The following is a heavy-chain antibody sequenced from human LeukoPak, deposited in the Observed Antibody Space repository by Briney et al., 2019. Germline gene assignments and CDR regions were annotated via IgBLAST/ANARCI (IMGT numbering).Heavy chain of an antibody. J-gene: IGHJ4*02. CDR2: ISAYNGNT. CDR1: GYTFTSYG. D-gene: IGHD3-22*01. CDR3: ARVIYYYDSSGSGHFDY. Sequence: GASVKVSCKASGYTFTSYGISWVRQAPGQGLEWMGWISAYNGNTNYAQKLQGRVTMTTDTSTSTAYMELRSLRSDDTAVYYCARVIYYYDSSGSGHFDYWDQGTLVTVSS. V-gene: IGHV1-18*01.